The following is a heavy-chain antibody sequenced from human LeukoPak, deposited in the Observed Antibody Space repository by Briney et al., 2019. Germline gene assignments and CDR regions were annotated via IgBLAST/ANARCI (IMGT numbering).Heavy chain of an antibody. J-gene: IGHJ3*02. CDR2: IIPIFGTA. D-gene: IGHD2-2*01. CDR1: GGTFSSYA. CDR3: ARVSPSERTDAFDI. Sequence: SVKVSCKASGGTFSSYAISWVRQAPGQGLEWMGGIIPIFGTANYAQKFQGRVTITADESTSTAYMELSSLRSEDTAVYYCARVSPSERTDAFDIWGQGTMVTVSS. V-gene: IGHV1-69*13.